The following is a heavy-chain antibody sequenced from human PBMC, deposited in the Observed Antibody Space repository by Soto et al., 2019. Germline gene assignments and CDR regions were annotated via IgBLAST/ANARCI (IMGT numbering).Heavy chain of an antibody. Sequence: EVLLLESGGGLVQPGGSLKLSCAASGFTFVSYAMTWVRQAPGKGLEWVSTISVSGTYTYYADSVEGRFTISRDNSKNTLYLQMNGLRAEDTAVYYCAKTAGITMVRGVLDSLGQGTLVTVSS. CDR3: AKTAGITMVRGVLDS. D-gene: IGHD3-10*01. CDR2: ISVSGTYT. J-gene: IGHJ4*02. V-gene: IGHV3-23*01. CDR1: GFTFVSYA.